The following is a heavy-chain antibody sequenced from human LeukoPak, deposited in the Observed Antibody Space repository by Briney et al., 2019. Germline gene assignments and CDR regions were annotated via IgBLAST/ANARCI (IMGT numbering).Heavy chain of an antibody. CDR2: INHSGST. Sequence: SETLSLTCAVYGGSFSGYYWSWIRQPPGKGLEWIGEINHSGSTNYNPSLKSRVTIPVDTSKNQFSLKLSSVTAADTAVYYCARNLGYCSGGSCLFVPWGQGTLVTVSS. V-gene: IGHV4-34*01. CDR3: ARNLGYCSGGSCLFVP. J-gene: IGHJ5*02. D-gene: IGHD2-15*01. CDR1: GGSFSGYY.